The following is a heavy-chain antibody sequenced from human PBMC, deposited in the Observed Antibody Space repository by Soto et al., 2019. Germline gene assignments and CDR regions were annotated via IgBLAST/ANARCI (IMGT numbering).Heavy chain of an antibody. CDR3: ASAGVTTVTVREADY. J-gene: IGHJ4*02. CDR2: INPSGGST. V-gene: IGHV1-46*03. CDR1: GYTFTSYY. D-gene: IGHD4-17*01. Sequence: QVQLVQSGAEVKKPGASVKVSCKASGYTFTSYYMHWVRQAPGQGLEWVGIINPSGGSTSYAQKFQGRVTMTRDTCTSTVYMELSSLRSEDTAVYYCASAGVTTVTVREADYWGQGTLVTVSS.